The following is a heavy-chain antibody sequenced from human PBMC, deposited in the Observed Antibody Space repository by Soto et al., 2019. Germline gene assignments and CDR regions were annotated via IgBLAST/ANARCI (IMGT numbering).Heavy chain of an antibody. CDR1: GGSVSSGNYY. Sequence: QVQLQESGPGLVKPSETLSLTCTVSGGSVSSGNYYWSWIRQPPGKGLEWIGYIYYSGSTNYNPSLKSRVTISVDPSKNQFSLKLSSVTAADTAVYYCAREEKQLARYGGDLDYWGQGTLVTVSS. V-gene: IGHV4-61*01. CDR2: IYYSGST. D-gene: IGHD6-13*01. J-gene: IGHJ4*02. CDR3: AREEKQLARYGGDLDY.